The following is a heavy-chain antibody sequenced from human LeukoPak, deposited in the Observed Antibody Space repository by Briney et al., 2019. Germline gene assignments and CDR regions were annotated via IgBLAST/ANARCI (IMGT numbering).Heavy chain of an antibody. Sequence: ASVKVSCKASGYTFTSYGISWVRQAPGQGLEWMGWISAYNGNTNYAQKLQGRVTVTTDTSTSTAYMELRSLRSDDTAVYYCARVQDIVVVPAANHWFDPWGQGTLVTVSS. CDR1: GYTFTSYG. D-gene: IGHD2-2*01. CDR3: ARVQDIVVVPAANHWFDP. J-gene: IGHJ5*02. V-gene: IGHV1-18*04. CDR2: ISAYNGNT.